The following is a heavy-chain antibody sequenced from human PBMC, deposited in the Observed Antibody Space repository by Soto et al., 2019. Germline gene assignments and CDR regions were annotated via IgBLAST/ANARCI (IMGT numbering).Heavy chain of an antibody. V-gene: IGHV3-48*01. CDR3: VGEVGFQLXY. Sequence: GGSLRLSCAASGFTFSTHSMNWVRQAPGKGLEWISYITSTSVTMYADSVKGRFTISRDNAKNSLYLQMNSLRVEDTAVYFCVGEVGFQLXYWGQGTLVTVSS. CDR2: ITSTSVTM. CDR1: GFTFSTHS. J-gene: IGHJ4*02. D-gene: IGHD1-1*01.